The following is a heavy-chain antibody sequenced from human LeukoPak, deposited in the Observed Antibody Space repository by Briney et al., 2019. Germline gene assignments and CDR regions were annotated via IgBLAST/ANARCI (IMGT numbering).Heavy chain of an antibody. Sequence: GASVKVSCKASGYTFTGYYMHWVRQAPGQGLEWMVRIIPNSGGTNYAQKFQGRVTMTRETSIRTAYMELSRLRSDDTAVYYCARAYYDHFDAFDIWGQGTMVTVSS. V-gene: IGHV1-2*06. J-gene: IGHJ3*02. CDR1: GYTFTGYY. CDR3: ARAYYDHFDAFDI. D-gene: IGHD1-26*01. CDR2: IIPNSGGT.